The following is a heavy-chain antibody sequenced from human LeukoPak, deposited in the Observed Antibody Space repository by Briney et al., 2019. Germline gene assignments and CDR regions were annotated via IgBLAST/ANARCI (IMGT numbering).Heavy chain of an antibody. Sequence: SETLSLTCTVSGGSVSNYYWSWIRQSPGRGLEWIGYIYHSGSTNYNPSLKSRVTMSVDTSKNQFSLKLTSLTAADSALYYCAREVVLHGYMVRGVKSGLDVWGQGTTVTVSS. CDR2: IYHSGST. V-gene: IGHV4-59*02. D-gene: IGHD3-10*01. CDR3: AREVVLHGYMVRGVKSGLDV. J-gene: IGHJ6*02. CDR1: GGSVSNYY.